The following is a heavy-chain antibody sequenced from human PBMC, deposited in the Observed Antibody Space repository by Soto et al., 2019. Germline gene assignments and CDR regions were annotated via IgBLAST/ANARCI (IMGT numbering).Heavy chain of an antibody. CDR2: ISAYNGNT. J-gene: IGHJ6*02. Sequence: QVQLVQSGAEVKKPGASVKVSCKASGYTFTSYGISWVRQAPGQGLEWMGWISAYNGNTNYAQKLQGRVTMTTDTSTSTAYMELSSLRSDDTAVYYCARVPRPLVSIFVVVTHYYYYYGMDVWGQGTTDTVSS. D-gene: IGHD3-3*01. V-gene: IGHV1-18*01. CDR3: ARVPRPLVSIFVVVTHYYYYYGMDV. CDR1: GYTFTSYG.